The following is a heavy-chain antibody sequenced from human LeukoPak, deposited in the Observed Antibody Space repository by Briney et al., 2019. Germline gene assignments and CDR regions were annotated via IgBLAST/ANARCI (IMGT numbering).Heavy chain of an antibody. J-gene: IGHJ4*02. CDR1: GFTFSSYS. CDR2: ISSSSSYI. CDR3: ARSPHILTGENFDY. Sequence: GGSLRLSCVVSGFTFSSYSVNWVRQSPGKGLEWVSYISSSSSYIHYADSVKGRFTISRDNAKKSLYLQMNSLRAEDTAVYYCARSPHILTGENFDYWGQGTLLTVSS. V-gene: IGHV3-21*04. D-gene: IGHD3-9*01.